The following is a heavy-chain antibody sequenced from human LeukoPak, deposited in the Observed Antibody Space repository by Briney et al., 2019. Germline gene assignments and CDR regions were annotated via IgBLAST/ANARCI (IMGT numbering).Heavy chain of an antibody. CDR1: GGSISSSSYY. CDR3: ASAPGRSGGDY. D-gene: IGHD3-10*01. Sequence: SETLSLTCTVSGGSISSSSYYWGWIRQPPGKGLEWIGSIYYSGSTNYNPSLKSRVTISVDTSKNQFSLKLSSVTAADTAVYYCASAPGRSGGDYWGQGTLVTVSS. V-gene: IGHV4-39*07. J-gene: IGHJ4*02. CDR2: IYYSGST.